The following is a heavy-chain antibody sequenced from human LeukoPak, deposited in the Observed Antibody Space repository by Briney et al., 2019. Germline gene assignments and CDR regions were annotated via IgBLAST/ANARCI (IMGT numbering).Heavy chain of an antibody. CDR2: IYYSGST. CDR1: GGSISSGGYY. D-gene: IGHD2-2*01. CDR3: ARGGYCSSTSFSYYYYYMDV. J-gene: IGHJ6*03. V-gene: IGHV4-31*03. Sequence: SETLSLTCTVSGGSISSGGYYWSWIRQHPGKGLEWIGYIYYSGSTYYNPSLKSRVTISVDTSKNQFSLKLSSVTAADTAVYYCARGGYCSSTSFSYYYYYMDVWGKGTTVTVSS.